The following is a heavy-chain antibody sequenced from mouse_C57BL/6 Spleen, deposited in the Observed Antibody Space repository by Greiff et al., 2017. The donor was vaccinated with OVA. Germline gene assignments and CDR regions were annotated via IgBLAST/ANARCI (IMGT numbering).Heavy chain of an antibody. D-gene: IGHD2-12*01. V-gene: IGHV1-64*01. CDR2: IHPNSGST. J-gene: IGHJ4*01. CDR1: GYTFTSYW. CDR3: ARFYDGYAMDY. Sequence: QVQLQQPGAELVKPGASVKLSCKASGYTFTSYWMHWVKQRPGQGLEWIGMIHPNSGSTNYNEKFKSKATLTVDKSSSTAYMQLSSLTSEDSAVYYCARFYDGYAMDYWGQGTSVTVSS.